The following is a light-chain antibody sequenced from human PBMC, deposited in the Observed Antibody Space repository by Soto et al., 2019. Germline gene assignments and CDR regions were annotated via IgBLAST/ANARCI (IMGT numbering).Light chain of an antibody. J-gene: IGLJ2*01. CDR2: EVR. V-gene: IGLV2-8*01. CDR1: SSDVGGYNY. CDR3: SSYAGNSNLL. Sequence: QSALTQPASVSGSPGQSITISCTGTSSDVGGYNYVSWYQQHPGKAPKLMIYEVRERPSGVTDRSAGSKSGNTASLTVSGLQAEDAADSYCSSYAGNSNLLFGGGTKLTVL.